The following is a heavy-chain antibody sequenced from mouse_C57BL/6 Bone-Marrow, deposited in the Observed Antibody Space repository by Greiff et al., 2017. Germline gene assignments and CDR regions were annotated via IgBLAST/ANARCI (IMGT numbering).Heavy chain of an antibody. CDR1: GYTFTDHT. J-gene: IGHJ2*01. Sequence: QVQLQQSDAELVKPGASVKISCKASGYTFTDHTIHWMKQRPEQGLEWIGYIYPRDGSTKYNEKFKGKATLTADKSSSTAYMQLNSLTSEASAVYFCESKGDYYGSFDYWGQGTTLTVSS. V-gene: IGHV1-78*01. D-gene: IGHD1-1*01. CDR2: IYPRDGST. CDR3: ESKGDYYGSFDY.